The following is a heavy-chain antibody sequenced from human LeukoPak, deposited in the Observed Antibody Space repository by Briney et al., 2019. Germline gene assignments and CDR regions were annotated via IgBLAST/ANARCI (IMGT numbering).Heavy chain of an antibody. J-gene: IGHJ3*02. CDR1: GGSFSGYY. V-gene: IGHV4-59*01. CDR2: IYYSGST. D-gene: IGHD3-22*01. CDR3: ARGDSNDAFDI. Sequence: SETLSLTCAVYGGSFSGYYWSWIRQPPGKGLEWIGYIYYSGSTNYNPSLKSRVTISVDTSKNQFSLKLSSVTAADTAVYYCARGDSNDAFDIWGQGTMVTVSS.